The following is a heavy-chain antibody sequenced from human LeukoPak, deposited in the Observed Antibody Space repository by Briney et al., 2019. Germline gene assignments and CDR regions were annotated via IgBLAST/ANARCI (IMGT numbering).Heavy chain of an antibody. J-gene: IGHJ4*02. D-gene: IGHD6-6*01. Sequence: GRSLRLSCAASGFTFSSYAMHWVRQAPGKGLEWVAVISYDGSNKYYADSVKGRFTISRDNSKNTLYLQMNSLRAEDTAVYYCAREDSSSVTFDYWGQGTLSPSPQ. V-gene: IGHV3-30*04. CDR1: GFTFSSYA. CDR2: ISYDGSNK. CDR3: AREDSSSVTFDY.